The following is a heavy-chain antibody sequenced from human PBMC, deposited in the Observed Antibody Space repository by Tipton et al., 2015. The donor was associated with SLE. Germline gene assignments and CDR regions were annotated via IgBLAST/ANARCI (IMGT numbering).Heavy chain of an antibody. D-gene: IGHD3-10*01. Sequence: TLSLTCAVSGYSISSGYYWGWIRQPPGKGLEWIGDIYYSGSTNYNPSLKSRVTISVDTSKNQFSLKLSSVTAADTAVYYCAGGNDAFDIWGQGTMVTVSS. J-gene: IGHJ3*02. V-gene: IGHV4-38-2*01. CDR2: IYYSGST. CDR1: GYSISSGYY. CDR3: AGGNDAFDI.